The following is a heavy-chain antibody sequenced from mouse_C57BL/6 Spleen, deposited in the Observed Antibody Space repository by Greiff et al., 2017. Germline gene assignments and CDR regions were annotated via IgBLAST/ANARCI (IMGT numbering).Heavy chain of an antibody. CDR3: TDGPPFDY. CDR1: GFTFSNYW. J-gene: IGHJ2*01. Sequence: ESGGGLVQPGGSMKLSCVASGFTFSNYWMNWVRQSPEQGLEWVAQIRLKSDNYATHYAESVKGRFTISRDDSKSSVYLQMNNLRAEDTGIYYCTDGPPFDYWGQGTTLTVSS. CDR2: IRLKSDNYAT. V-gene: IGHV6-3*01.